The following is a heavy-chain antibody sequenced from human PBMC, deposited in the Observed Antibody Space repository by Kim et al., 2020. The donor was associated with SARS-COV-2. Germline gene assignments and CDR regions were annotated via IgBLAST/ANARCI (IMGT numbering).Heavy chain of an antibody. CDR3: ARHTSWPFDF. V-gene: IGHV4-59*08. D-gene: IGHD2-2*01. Sequence: SETLSLSCIVSGDSVSRHYWSWIRQSPGKGLEWIGYISYTGGTNYNRFLKSRVTISLDTSKNHFSLKLSSVTASDTALYYCARHTSWPFDFWGQGAPVTVSS. J-gene: IGHJ4*02. CDR2: ISYTGGT. CDR1: GDSVSRHY.